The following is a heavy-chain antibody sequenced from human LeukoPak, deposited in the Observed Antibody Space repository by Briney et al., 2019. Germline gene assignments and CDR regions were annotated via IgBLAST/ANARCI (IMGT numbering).Heavy chain of an antibody. V-gene: IGHV4-34*01. CDR2: IYHSGST. J-gene: IGHJ5*02. D-gene: IGHD6-25*01. CDR1: GESFSGYY. Sequence: SETLSLTCAVYGESFSGYYWSWIRQPLGKGLEWIGEIYHSGSTNYNPSLKSRVTISVDKSKNQFSLKLSSVTAADTAVYYCARDQRRWFDPWGQGTLVTVSS. CDR3: ARDQRRWFDP.